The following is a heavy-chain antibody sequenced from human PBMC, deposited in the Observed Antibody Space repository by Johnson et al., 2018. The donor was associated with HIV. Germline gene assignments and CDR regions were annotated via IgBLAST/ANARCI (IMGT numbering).Heavy chain of an antibody. Sequence: EVLLLESGGGLVQPGGSLRLSCAASGFTFSRYWMNWVRQAPGKGLEWVANINQDGSEKYYVDSVKGRFTISRDNAKNSLYLQMNSLRVEDTGVYYCARGASSSNSFDIWGQGTMVTVSS. V-gene: IGHV3-7*05. J-gene: IGHJ3*02. CDR2: INQDGSEK. CDR1: GFTFSRYW. CDR3: ARGASSSNSFDI. D-gene: IGHD6-6*01.